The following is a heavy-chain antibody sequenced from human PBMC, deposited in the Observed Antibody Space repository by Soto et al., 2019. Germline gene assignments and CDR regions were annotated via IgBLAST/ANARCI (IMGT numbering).Heavy chain of an antibody. CDR3: TTGSVEGV. CDR2: IKTTTEGGTT. CDR1: GLTISNAW. J-gene: IGHJ6*04. D-gene: IGHD2-15*01. Sequence: EVQLVESGGGFIYPGGSLRLSCAASGLTISNAWMNWVRQAPGKGLEWVGRIKTTTEGGTTDYAAAVKGRITVSRDDSKNTLYRQMNSLKTEDTSVYYCTTGSVEGVWAKGTTVTVSS. V-gene: IGHV3-15*07.